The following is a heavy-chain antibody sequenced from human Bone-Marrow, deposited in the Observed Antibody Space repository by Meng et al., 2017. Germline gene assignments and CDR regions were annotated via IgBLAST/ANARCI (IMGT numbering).Heavy chain of an antibody. D-gene: IGHD6-25*01. CDR3: ARDEDISAAGKLFGDY. V-gene: IGHV5-51*01. CDR2: IYPGDSDT. J-gene: IGHJ4*02. CDR1: GYSFTSYW. Sequence: GGSLRLSCKGSGYSFTSYWIGWVRQMPGKGLEWMGIIYPGDSDTRYSPSFQGQVTISADKSISTAYLQWSSLKASDTAMYYCARDEDISAAGKLFGDYWGQGTLVTVSS.